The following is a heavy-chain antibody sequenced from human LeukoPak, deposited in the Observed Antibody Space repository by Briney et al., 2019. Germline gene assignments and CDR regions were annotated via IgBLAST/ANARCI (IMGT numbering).Heavy chain of an antibody. V-gene: IGHV4-59*08. CDR2: IYYSGST. CDR1: GGSISSYY. Sequence: PSETLSLTCAVSGGSISSYYWSWIRQPPGKGLEWIGYIYYSGSTNYNPSLKSRVAISVDTSKNQFSLMLSSVTAADTAVYYCAGHGTGGSGSYYRKNRDWFDHWGQGTLVTVSS. D-gene: IGHD3-10*01. J-gene: IGHJ5*02. CDR3: AGHGTGGSGSYYRKNRDWFDH.